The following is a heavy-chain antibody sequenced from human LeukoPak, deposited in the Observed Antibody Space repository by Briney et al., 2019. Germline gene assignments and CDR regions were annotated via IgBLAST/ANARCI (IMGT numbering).Heavy chain of an antibody. D-gene: IGHD1-26*01. CDR1: GGSFSGYY. CDR3: ARDFWEPPGAFDI. J-gene: IGHJ3*02. Sequence: SETLSLTCAVYGGSFSGYYWSWIRQPPGKGLEWIGEINHSGSTNYNPSLKSRVTISVDTSKNQFSLKLSSVTAADTAVYYCARDFWEPPGAFDIWGQGTMVTVSS. V-gene: IGHV4-34*01. CDR2: INHSGST.